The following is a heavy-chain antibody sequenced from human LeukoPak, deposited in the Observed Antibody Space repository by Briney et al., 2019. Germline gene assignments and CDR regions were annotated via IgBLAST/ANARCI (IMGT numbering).Heavy chain of an antibody. CDR1: GDSISSYY. J-gene: IGHJ5*02. D-gene: IGHD1-26*01. CDR3: ARVSGSYYPGWFDP. Sequence: SETLSLTCTVPGDSISSYYWSWIRQPPGKGLQWIGYIDHSGYTNYNRSLKSRVTISVDTSKNQFSLKLSSVTAADTAVYYCARVSGSYYPGWFDPWGQGTLVTVSS. V-gene: IGHV4-59*01. CDR2: IDHSGYT.